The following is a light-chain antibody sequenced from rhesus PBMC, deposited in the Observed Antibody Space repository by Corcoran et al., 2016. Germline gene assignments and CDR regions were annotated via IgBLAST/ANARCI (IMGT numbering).Light chain of an antibody. CDR3: SSSASTSTYI. Sequence: QAAPTQSPSVSGTPGQSVTISCTGTSSYIGGYNRVPWYQQHPGKAPKLMIYEDSKRPSGVSDRFSGSKSGNTASLIISGLHAEDAADYYCSSSASTSTYIFGAGTRLTVL. CDR2: EDS. V-gene: IGLV2-13*03. CDR1: SSYIGGYNR. J-gene: IGLJ1*01.